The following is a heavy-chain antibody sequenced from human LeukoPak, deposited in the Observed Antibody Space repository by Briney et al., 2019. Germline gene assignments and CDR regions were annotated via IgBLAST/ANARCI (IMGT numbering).Heavy chain of an antibody. D-gene: IGHD6-25*01. J-gene: IGHJ4*02. CDR1: GDSISRSTYY. V-gene: IGHV4-39*02. CDR2: VYYGRSP. Sequence: MPSETLSLTCTVPGDSISRSTYYWAWIRQPPGKGLEWIGSVYYGRSPYFNPSLESRATISVDTSKNHFSLKMSSVTAADTAVYYCARSSGAGTFSYWGQGTLVTVSS. CDR3: ARSSGAGTFSY.